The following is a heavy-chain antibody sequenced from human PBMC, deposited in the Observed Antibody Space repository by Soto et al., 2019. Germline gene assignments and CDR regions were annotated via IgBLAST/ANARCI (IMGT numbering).Heavy chain of an antibody. D-gene: IGHD4-17*01. CDR3: ARDRATVVTPDAFDI. CDR2: IYHSGST. CDR1: GGSISSSNW. V-gene: IGHV4-4*02. J-gene: IGHJ3*02. Sequence: SETLSLTCAVSGGSISSSNWWSWVRQPPGKGLEWIGEIYHSGSTNYNPSLKSRVTISVDKSKNQFSLKLSSVTAADTAVYYCARDRATVVTPDAFDIWGQGTMVTVSS.